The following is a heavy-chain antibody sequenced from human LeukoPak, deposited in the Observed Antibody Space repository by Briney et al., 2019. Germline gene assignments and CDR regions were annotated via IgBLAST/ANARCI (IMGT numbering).Heavy chain of an antibody. CDR1: GFTCDDYG. J-gene: IGHJ4*02. CDR3: ARGYCSGGSCFLFDY. V-gene: IGHV3-20*04. D-gene: IGHD2-15*01. Sequence: PGGSLRLSCAASGFTCDDYGMTWVPQAPGNGLEWVSGINWNGGNTGYADSVKGRFSILRDTAKNSLYLQMNSLRAEDTALYYCARGYCSGGSCFLFDYWGQGTLVTVSS. CDR2: INWNGGNT.